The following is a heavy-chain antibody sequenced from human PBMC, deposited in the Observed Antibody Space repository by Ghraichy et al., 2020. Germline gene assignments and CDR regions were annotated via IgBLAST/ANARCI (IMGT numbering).Heavy chain of an antibody. CDR2: INPNSGGT. CDR3: ARGNRSGWPSYYYYGMDV. V-gene: IGHV1-2*02. CDR1: GYTFTGYY. D-gene: IGHD3-22*01. Sequence: ASVKVSFKASGYTFTGYYMHWVRQAPGQGLEWMGWINPNSGGTNYAQKFQGRVTMTRDTSISTAYMELSRLRSDDTAVYYCARGNRSGWPSYYYYGMDVWGQGTPVTVSS. J-gene: IGHJ6*02.